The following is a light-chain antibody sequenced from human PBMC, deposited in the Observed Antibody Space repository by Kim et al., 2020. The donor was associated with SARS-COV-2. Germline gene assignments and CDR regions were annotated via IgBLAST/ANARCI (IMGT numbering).Light chain of an antibody. Sequence: PGQTARITCSGDALPKQYAYWYQQKPGQAPVLVIYKDRERPSGIPERFSGSSSGTTVTLTIGGVQAEDEADYYCQSADSSGTYVVFGGGTQLTVL. V-gene: IGLV3-25*03. J-gene: IGLJ2*01. CDR3: QSADSSGTYVV. CDR1: ALPKQY. CDR2: KDR.